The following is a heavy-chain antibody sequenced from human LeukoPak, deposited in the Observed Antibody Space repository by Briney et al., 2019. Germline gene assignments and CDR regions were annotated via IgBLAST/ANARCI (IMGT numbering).Heavy chain of an antibody. CDR2: IKEDESAK. V-gene: IGHV3-7*01. CDR1: GFTFSNYD. CDR3: ARDVGGTLDY. Sequence: GGSLRLSCAASGFTFSNYDMNWVRQAPGKGLEWVANIKEDESAKHQADSVKGRFTISRDNAQNSVYLQMSSLRGEDTAVYYCARDVGGTLDYWGQGTLVTVSS. J-gene: IGHJ4*02.